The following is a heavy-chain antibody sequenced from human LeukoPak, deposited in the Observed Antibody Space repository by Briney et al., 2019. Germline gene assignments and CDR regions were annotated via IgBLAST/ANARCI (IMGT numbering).Heavy chain of an antibody. J-gene: IGHJ4*03. CDR2: MNPNSGNT. D-gene: IGHD5-24*01. V-gene: IGHV1-8*03. Sequence: ASVKVSCKASGGTFASYDINWVRQATGQGLEWMGWMNPNSGNTGYAQKFQGRVTITRNTSISTAYMELSSLRSEDTAVYYCARGLQGYFDYWGQGTMVTVSS. CDR3: ARGLQGYFDY. CDR1: GGTFASYD.